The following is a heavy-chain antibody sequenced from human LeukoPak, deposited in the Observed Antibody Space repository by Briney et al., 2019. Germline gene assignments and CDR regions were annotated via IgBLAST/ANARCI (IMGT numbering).Heavy chain of an antibody. CDR1: GYTFTSLG. D-gene: IGHD1-26*01. CDR3: ARALSGSYYRV. V-gene: IGHV1-18*01. CDR2: INTYNGDT. Sequence: ASVTVSCKASGYTFTSLGITWVRQAPGQGLEWMGWINTYNGDTNYAQKLQGRVTMTTDTSTSTAYMELRSLRSDDTAVYYCARALSGSYYRVWGQGTLVTVSS. J-gene: IGHJ4*02.